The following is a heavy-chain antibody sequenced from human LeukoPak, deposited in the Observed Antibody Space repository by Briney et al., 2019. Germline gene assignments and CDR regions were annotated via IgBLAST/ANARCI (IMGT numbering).Heavy chain of an antibody. Sequence: TGGSLRLSCAASGFTVSSNYMSWVRQAPGKGLEWVSVIYSGGSTYYADSVKGRFTISRDNSKNTLYLQMNSLRAEDTAVYYCARDRSSNEYYFDYWGQGTLVTVSS. CDR1: GFTVSSNY. V-gene: IGHV3-66*01. CDR2: IYSGGST. J-gene: IGHJ4*02. CDR3: ARDRSSNEYYFDY. D-gene: IGHD2-2*01.